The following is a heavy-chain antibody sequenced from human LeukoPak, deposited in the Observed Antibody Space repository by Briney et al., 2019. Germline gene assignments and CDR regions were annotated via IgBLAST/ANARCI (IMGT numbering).Heavy chain of an antibody. J-gene: IGHJ3*02. CDR2: ISSTGGTT. CDR3: ARGGSYLSAFDI. V-gene: IGHV3-23*01. D-gene: IGHD1-26*01. Sequence: GGSLRLYCAASGITFSSYGMSWVRQAPGKGLEWVSSISSTGGTTYYADSVKGRFTISRDNSKNTLYLQMNSLRAEDTAVYYCARGGSYLSAFDIWGQGTMVTVSS. CDR1: GITFSSYG.